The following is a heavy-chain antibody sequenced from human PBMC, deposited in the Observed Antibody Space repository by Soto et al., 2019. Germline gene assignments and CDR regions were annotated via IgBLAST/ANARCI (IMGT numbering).Heavy chain of an antibody. CDR2: MNPNSGNT. J-gene: IGHJ4*02. Sequence: ASAKVSCKAPGYTFTSYDINCVRQATGQGLEWMGWMNPNSGNTGYAQKFQGRVTMTRNTSISTAYMELSSLRSEDTAVYYCARDLGGWPDYWGQGTLVTVSS. V-gene: IGHV1-8*01. CDR1: GYTFTSYD. CDR3: ARDLGGWPDY. D-gene: IGHD2-15*01.